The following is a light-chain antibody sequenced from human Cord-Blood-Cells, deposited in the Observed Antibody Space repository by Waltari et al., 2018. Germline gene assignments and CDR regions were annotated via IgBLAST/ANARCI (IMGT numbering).Light chain of an antibody. CDR2: WAS. V-gene: IGKV4-1*01. CDR3: QQYYSAPYT. CDR1: QSVSSSSNNKNY. J-gene: IGKJ2*01. Sequence: DIVMTHSPDSLAVSLGERPTSHCHSTQSVSSSSNNKNYLACYQQKPRQPPKLRIYWASTRESGFPDRFSGSGSGTDFTLTISSLQAEDVSVYYCQQYYSAPYTFGQGTKLEIK.